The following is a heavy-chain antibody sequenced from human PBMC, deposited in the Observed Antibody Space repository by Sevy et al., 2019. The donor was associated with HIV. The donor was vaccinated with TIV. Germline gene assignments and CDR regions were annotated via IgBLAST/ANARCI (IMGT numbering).Heavy chain of an antibody. V-gene: IGHV4-4*07. D-gene: IGHD1-26*01. J-gene: IGHJ4*02. Sequence: SETLSLTCTVSGGSISSYYWNWIRQPAGKGLEWIGRIYTSGSTNYNPSLKSRVTMSVDMSKNQFSLKLSSVTAADTAVYYCARGGPPTSSGSYFDSWGQGTLVTVSS. CDR2: IYTSGST. CDR1: GGSISSYY. CDR3: ARGGPPTSSGSYFDS.